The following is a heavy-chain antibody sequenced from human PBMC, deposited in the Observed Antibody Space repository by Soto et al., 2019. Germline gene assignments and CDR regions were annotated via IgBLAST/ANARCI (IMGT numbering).Heavy chain of an antibody. J-gene: IGHJ4*02. D-gene: IGHD6-13*01. CDR2: FDPEDGET. Sequence: GASVKVSCKVSGYTLTELSMHWVRQAPGKGLEWMGGFDPEDGETIYAQKFQGRVTMTEDTSTDTAYMELSSLRSEDTAVYYCATENTAPAAAGTQGHQNPLDYWGQGTLVTVSS. CDR1: GYTLTELS. CDR3: ATENTAPAAAGTQGHQNPLDY. V-gene: IGHV1-24*01.